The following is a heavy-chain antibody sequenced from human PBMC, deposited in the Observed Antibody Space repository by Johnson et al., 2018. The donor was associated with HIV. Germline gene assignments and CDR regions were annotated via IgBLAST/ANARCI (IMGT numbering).Heavy chain of an antibody. J-gene: IGHJ3*02. CDR3: AKDNGARGYDFWNGFLPSALDI. CDR1: GFTFSNAW. Sequence: VQLVESGGGVVQPGRSVRLSCAASGFTFSNAWMTWVRQAPGKGLEWVSVIDTAGDTYYAGSVKGRFTISRENAKKSLYLQMNSLRAEDTAVYYCAKDNGARGYDFWNGFLPSALDIWGQGTMVTVSS. CDR2: IDTAGDT. D-gene: IGHD3-3*01. V-gene: IGHV3-13*01.